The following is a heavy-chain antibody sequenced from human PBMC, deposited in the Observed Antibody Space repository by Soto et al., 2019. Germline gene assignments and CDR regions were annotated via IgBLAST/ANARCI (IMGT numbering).Heavy chain of an antibody. CDR3: ATWYSYGYD. Sequence: EVQLVESGGGLTQPGGSLRLSCAASGLFVSNTYMTWVRQAPGRGLEWVADIYSGGDPHYVDSVKGRFTIPRDESTNTLHLQMNSLRVEDTATYYCATWYSYGYDWGQGTLVNVSS. D-gene: IGHD1-26*01. CDR2: IYSGGDP. V-gene: IGHV3-53*01. CDR1: GLFVSNTY. J-gene: IGHJ4*02.